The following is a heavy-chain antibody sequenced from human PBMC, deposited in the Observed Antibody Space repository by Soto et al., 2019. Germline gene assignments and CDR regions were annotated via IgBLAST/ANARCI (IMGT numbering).Heavy chain of an antibody. J-gene: IGHJ4*02. V-gene: IGHV3-74*01. D-gene: IGHD2-2*02. CDR1: GFTLSSYW. CDR3: ARVPHCSSSSCYSYFDN. Sequence: EVQLVESGGGLVQPGGSPRLSCAASGFTLSSYWMHWARQAPGKGLVWVSRISSDGSSTNYADSVKGRFTISRDNAKNTLHLQMDSLRVEDTAVYYCARVPHCSSSSCYSYFDNWGQGTLVTVSS. CDR2: ISSDGSST.